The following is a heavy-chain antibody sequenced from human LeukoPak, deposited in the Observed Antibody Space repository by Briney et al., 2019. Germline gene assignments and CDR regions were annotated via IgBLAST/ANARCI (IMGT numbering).Heavy chain of an antibody. CDR1: EYSFTRYW. V-gene: IGHV5-51*01. Sequence: GESLKISCKGSEYSFTRYWIGWVRQMPGKGLERMGIIYPGDSDIRDSPSFQGQVTISADKSISTAYLQWSSLKASDTAIYSCAMHARSGRGYTYGVFDYWGQGTLVTVSS. J-gene: IGHJ4*02. CDR2: IYPGDSDI. D-gene: IGHD5-18*01. CDR3: AMHARSGRGYTYGVFDY.